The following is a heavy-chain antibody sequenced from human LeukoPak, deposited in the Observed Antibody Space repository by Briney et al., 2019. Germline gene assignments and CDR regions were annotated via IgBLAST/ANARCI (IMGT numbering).Heavy chain of an antibody. Sequence: NSSETLSLTCTVSGGSISSYYWSWIRQPPGKGLEWIGYIYYSGSTNYNPSLKSRVTISVDTSKNQFSLKLSSVTAADTAMYYCARGYGSGSYFPLCIWGQGTMVTVSS. V-gene: IGHV4-59*01. D-gene: IGHD3-10*01. CDR3: ARGYGSGSYFPLCI. J-gene: IGHJ3*02. CDR2: IYYSGST. CDR1: GGSISSYY.